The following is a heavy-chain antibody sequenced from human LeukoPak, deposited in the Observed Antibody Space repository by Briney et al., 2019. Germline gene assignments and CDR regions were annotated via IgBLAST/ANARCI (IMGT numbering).Heavy chain of an antibody. D-gene: IGHD3-10*01. Sequence: SETLSLTCTVSGDSISSYYWSWTRQPPGKGLDWIGYIYYGGSTNYNPSLKSRVTISVDTSKNQFSLRLSSVTAADTAVYFCARPHYNWFDPWGQGTLVTVSS. J-gene: IGHJ5*02. CDR3: ARPHYNWFDP. CDR1: GDSISSYY. CDR2: IYYGGST. V-gene: IGHV4-59*08.